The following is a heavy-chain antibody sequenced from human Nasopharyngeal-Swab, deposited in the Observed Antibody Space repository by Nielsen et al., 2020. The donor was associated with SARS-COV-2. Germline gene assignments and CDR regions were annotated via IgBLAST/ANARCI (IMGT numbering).Heavy chain of an antibody. CDR1: GLTVSSTY. D-gene: IGHD2-2*01. V-gene: IGHV3-53*01. J-gene: IGHJ1*01. Sequence: GESLKISCAVSGLTVSSTYMSWVRQAPGKGLEWVSVTEIGGTTHYADSVKGRFSISRDSSTNTLYLQMNNVRAEDTAVYYCARDLGGGYCTTTNCTGSWGQGTLVTVSS. CDR2: TEIGGTT. CDR3: ARDLGGGYCTTTNCTGS.